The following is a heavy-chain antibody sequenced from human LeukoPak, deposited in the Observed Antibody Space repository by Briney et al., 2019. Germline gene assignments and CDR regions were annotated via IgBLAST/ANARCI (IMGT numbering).Heavy chain of an antibody. CDR2: MNPNSGNT. CDR3: ARALTWIQLWFGGYYFDY. Sequence: ASVKVSCKASGYTFTSYYMHWVRQAPGQGLEWMGWMNPNSGNTGYAQKFQGRVTMTRNTSISTAYMELSSLRSEDTAVYYCARALTWIQLWFGGYYFDYWGQGTLVTVSS. V-gene: IGHV1-8*02. D-gene: IGHD5-18*01. CDR1: GYTFTSYY. J-gene: IGHJ4*02.